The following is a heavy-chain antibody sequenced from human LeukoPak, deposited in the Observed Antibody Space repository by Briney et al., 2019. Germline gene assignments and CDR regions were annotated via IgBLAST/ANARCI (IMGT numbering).Heavy chain of an antibody. J-gene: IGHJ4*02. CDR2: IYYSGST. V-gene: IGHV4-39*01. CDR3: ARQATYYYDSSGYYRLDY. CDR1: GGSISSTSYY. Sequence: SETLSLTCIVSGGSISSTSYYWGWIRQPPGQGLEWIGSIYYSGSTYYNPSLKSRVTISVDTSKNQFSLKLSSVTAADTAVYYCARQATYYYDSSGYYRLDYWGQGTLVTVSS. D-gene: IGHD3-22*01.